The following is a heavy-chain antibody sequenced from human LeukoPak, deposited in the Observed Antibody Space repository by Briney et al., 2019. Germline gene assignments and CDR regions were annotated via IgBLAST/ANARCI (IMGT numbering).Heavy chain of an antibody. V-gene: IGHV1-46*01. CDR2: INPSGGST. J-gene: IGHJ4*02. CDR3: ARDMEMATVSDY. CDR1: GYTFTSYY. Sequence: GASAKVSCKASGYTFTSYYMHWVRQAPGQGLEWMGIINPSGGSTSCAQKFQGRVTMTRDTSTSTVYMELSSLRSEDTAVYYCARDMEMATVSDYWGQGTLVTVSS. D-gene: IGHD5-24*01.